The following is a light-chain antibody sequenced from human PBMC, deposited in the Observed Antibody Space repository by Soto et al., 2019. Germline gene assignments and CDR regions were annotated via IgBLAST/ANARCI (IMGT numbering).Light chain of an antibody. V-gene: IGLV2-14*01. CDR3: ISYKTDDTLV. J-gene: IGLJ1*01. Sequence: QSALTQPASVSGSPGQSITISCAGTRSDIGASNSVSWYQHLPGRSPTLIIYEATNRPSGVSERFSGSKAGDTASLTISGLPSDYESEYFFISYKTDDTLVFVGGTKVTVL. CDR1: RSDIGASNS. CDR2: EAT.